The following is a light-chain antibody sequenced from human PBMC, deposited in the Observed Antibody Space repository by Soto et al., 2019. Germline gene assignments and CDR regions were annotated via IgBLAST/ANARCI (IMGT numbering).Light chain of an antibody. CDR2: EVS. J-gene: IGLJ3*02. CDR3: SSFTTSSTWV. CDR1: SSDVGKYSY. Sequence: QSALTQPASVSGSPGQSIAISCTGTSSDVGKYSYVSWFQQYPGNAPKLMIYEVSNRPSGVSNRFSGSKSGNTASLTISGLQGEDEAEYYCSSFTTSSTWVFGVGTKLTVL. V-gene: IGLV2-14*01.